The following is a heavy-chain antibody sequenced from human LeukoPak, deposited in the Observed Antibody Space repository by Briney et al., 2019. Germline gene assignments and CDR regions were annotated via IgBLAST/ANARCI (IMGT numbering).Heavy chain of an antibody. Sequence: SETLSLTCGVYGGSFSDYYWSWIRQPPGKGLEWIGEINHSGSTNYNPSLKSRVTISVDTSKNQFSLKLSSVTAADTAVYYCARVVRTGKYSYGYYYYYYMDVWGKGTTVTISS. CDR1: GGSFSDYY. V-gene: IGHV4-34*01. CDR3: ARVVRTGKYSYGYYYYYYMDV. D-gene: IGHD5-18*01. J-gene: IGHJ6*03. CDR2: INHSGST.